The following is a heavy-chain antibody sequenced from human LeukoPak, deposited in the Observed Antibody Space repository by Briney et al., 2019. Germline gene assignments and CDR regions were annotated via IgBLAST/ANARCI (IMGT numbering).Heavy chain of an antibody. V-gene: IGHV1-2*02. CDR1: GYTFTDYY. D-gene: IGHD6-6*01. CDR3: ARTSIAARRADFDS. Sequence: ASVEVSCKTSGYTFTDYYIHWVRQAPGQGLEWMGWINSNSGGTSYAQKFQGRVTLTRDTPTRTAYMELNRLTSDDTAVYYCARTSIAARRADFDSWGQGTVVTVSS. J-gene: IGHJ4*02. CDR2: INSNSGGT.